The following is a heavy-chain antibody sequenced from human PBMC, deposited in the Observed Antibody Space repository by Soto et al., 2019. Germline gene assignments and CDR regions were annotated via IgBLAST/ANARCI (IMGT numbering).Heavy chain of an antibody. Sequence: ASVKVSCKASGYIFTNFPIHWVRQAPGQRLEWMGWINAANGDTGYSQKFQGRVTFTRDTSASIVYMEMSSLISEDKAVYYCARKDYYGSGCYYFDYWGQGTLVTVSS. V-gene: IGHV1-3*01. CDR3: ARKDYYGSGCYYFDY. CDR1: GYIFTNFP. CDR2: INAANGDT. J-gene: IGHJ4*02. D-gene: IGHD3-10*01.